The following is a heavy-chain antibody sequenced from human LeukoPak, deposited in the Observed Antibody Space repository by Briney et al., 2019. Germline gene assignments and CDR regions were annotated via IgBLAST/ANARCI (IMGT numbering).Heavy chain of an antibody. V-gene: IGHV4-39*07. J-gene: IGHJ3*02. CDR1: GGSISSSSYY. CDR2: IYHSGST. D-gene: IGHD3-22*01. CDR3: ARVMGDYYDSGGYYRRSDVFDI. Sequence: SETLSLTCTVSGGSISSSSYYWGWIRQPPGKGLEWIGSIYHSGSTYYNPSLKSRVTISVDTSKNQFSLKLSSVTAADTAVYYCARVMGDYYDSGGYYRRSDVFDIWGQGTMLTVSS.